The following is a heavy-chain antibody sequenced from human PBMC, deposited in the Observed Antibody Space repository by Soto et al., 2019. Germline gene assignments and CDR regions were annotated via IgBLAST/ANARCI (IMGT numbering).Heavy chain of an antibody. J-gene: IGHJ4*02. V-gene: IGHV3-30*18. Sequence: AGGSLRLSWAAPGFTFSNYGIHRVRQAPGKGLEWVAVISYDGSNKYYADSVKGRFTISRDNSKNPLYLQMNSLRAEYTAVYYCAKAATTGWSYFDSWGQGTLVTVSS. D-gene: IGHD6-19*01. CDR3: AKAATTGWSYFDS. CDR2: ISYDGSNK. CDR1: GFTFSNYG.